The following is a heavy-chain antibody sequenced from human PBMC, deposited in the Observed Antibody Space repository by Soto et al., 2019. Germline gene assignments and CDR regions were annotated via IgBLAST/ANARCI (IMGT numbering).Heavy chain of an antibody. Sequence: QIHLVESGGGVVQPGRSLRLSCLASGFIFRSYAMHWVRQAPGKGLEWVAVITYDGINGYYADSVRGRFAISRDNSKNTLYLQMNSLRPEDTAVYYCARAFSGSYPNFDYWGQGTLVTVSS. V-gene: IGHV3-30*09. J-gene: IGHJ4*02. CDR3: ARAFSGSYPNFDY. CDR1: GFIFRSYA. D-gene: IGHD1-26*01. CDR2: ITYDGING.